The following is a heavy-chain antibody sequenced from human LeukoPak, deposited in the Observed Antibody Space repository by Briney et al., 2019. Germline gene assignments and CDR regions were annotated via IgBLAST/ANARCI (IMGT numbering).Heavy chain of an antibody. CDR3: ARGRLVDRAAGV. Sequence: GGSLRLSCAASGFTFSSYGMHWVRQAPGKGLEWVAVIWYDGSNKYYADSVKGRFTISRDNAKNSLYLQMNSLRAEDTALYYCARGRLVDRAAGVWGKGTTVTVSS. CDR1: GFTFSSYG. CDR2: IWYDGSNK. V-gene: IGHV3-33*01. J-gene: IGHJ6*04. D-gene: IGHD6-19*01.